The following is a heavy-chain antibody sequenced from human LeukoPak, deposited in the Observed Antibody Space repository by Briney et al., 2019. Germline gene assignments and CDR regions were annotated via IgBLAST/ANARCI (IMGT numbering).Heavy chain of an antibody. CDR3: ARDWGGSSCSHGCDAFDI. D-gene: IGHD2-2*01. CDR1: GYTFTGYY. CDR2: INPNSGGT. J-gene: IGHJ3*02. Sequence: ASVKVSCKASGYTFTGYYMHWVRQAPGQGLEWMGWINPNSGGTNYAQKFQGRVTMTRDTSISTAYMELSRLRSDDTAVYYCARDWGGSSCSHGCDAFDIWGQGTMVTVSS. V-gene: IGHV1-2*02.